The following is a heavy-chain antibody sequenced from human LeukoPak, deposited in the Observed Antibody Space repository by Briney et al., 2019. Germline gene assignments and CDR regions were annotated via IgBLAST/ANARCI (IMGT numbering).Heavy chain of an antibody. D-gene: IGHD2/OR15-2a*01. CDR1: GFTFDDYA. J-gene: IGHJ4*02. Sequence: GGSLRLSCAASGFTFDDYAMHWVRQAPGKGLEWVSGTIWNGGSLGYADSVKGRFTITRDNAKNSLYLQMNSLRAEDTAVYYCARDQRIHYWGQGTLVTVSS. V-gene: IGHV3-9*01. CDR2: TIWNGGSL. CDR3: ARDQRIHY.